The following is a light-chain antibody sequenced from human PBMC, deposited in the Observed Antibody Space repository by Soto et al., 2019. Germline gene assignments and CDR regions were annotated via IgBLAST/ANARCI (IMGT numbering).Light chain of an antibody. Sequence: DIQLTQSPAFLSASVGDRVTITCRASQAMSGYFAWYRQHPGKAPELLIYATSTLQSGVPSRFSGTKSGTEFTLTINSLQPDDFATFYCQQLSRYPPIFGQGTKVEI. J-gene: IGKJ2*01. CDR3: QQLSRYPPI. V-gene: IGKV1-9*01. CDR2: ATS. CDR1: QAMSGY.